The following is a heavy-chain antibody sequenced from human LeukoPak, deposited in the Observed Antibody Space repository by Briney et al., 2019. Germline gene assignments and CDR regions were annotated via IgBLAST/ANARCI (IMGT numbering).Heavy chain of an antibody. CDR3: ATQTYYDFWSGYPGPQLYYYGMDV. CDR2: IYYSGST. Sequence: SETLSLTCTVSGGSISSYYWSWIRQPPGKGLEWIGYIYYSGSTNCNPSLKSRVTISVDTSKNQFSLKLSSVTAADTAVYYCATQTYYDFWSGYPGPQLYYYGMDVWGQGTTVTVSS. D-gene: IGHD3-3*01. V-gene: IGHV4-59*08. J-gene: IGHJ6*02. CDR1: GGSISSYY.